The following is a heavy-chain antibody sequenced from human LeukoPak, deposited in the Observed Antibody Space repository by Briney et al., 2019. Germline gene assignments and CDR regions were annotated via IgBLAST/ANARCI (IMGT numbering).Heavy chain of an antibody. CDR1: GFTFGDDA. V-gene: IGHV3-49*03. D-gene: IGHD4-17*01. J-gene: IGHJ4*02. Sequence: GGSLRLSCIASGFTFGDDAWSWFRQAPGKGLEFIAFIRKKGYGETTDYAASVRGRFTVSRDDAKSVAYLQMNSLKTEDTALYYCSRGLHDYGYSNYYFDQWGRGTLVIVSS. CDR3: SRGLHDYGYSNYYFDQ. CDR2: IRKKGYGETT.